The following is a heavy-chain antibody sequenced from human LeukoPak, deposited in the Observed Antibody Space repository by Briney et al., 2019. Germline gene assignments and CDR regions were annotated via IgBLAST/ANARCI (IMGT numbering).Heavy chain of an antibody. D-gene: IGHD6-19*01. V-gene: IGHV3-15*01. Sequence: PGGSLRLSCAVSGFTFRSDCMSWVRQAPGRGLEWVGRVKSETDGRTTEYGADVKGRFTREREDKTENLYMQMNNLKNGDTAVYYCTTERRESSGWYNWCFDYWGQGTLVTVSS. CDR3: TTERRESSGWYNWCFDY. CDR2: VKSETDGRTT. J-gene: IGHJ4*02. CDR1: GFTFRSDC.